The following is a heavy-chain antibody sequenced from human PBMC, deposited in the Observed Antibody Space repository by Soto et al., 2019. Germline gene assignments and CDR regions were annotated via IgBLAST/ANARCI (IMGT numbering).Heavy chain of an antibody. V-gene: IGHV4-4*02. J-gene: IGHJ6*02. CDR3: ARDQVYDFWSGYGYYYGMDV. Sequence: SETLSLTCAVSGGSISSSNWWSWVRQPPGKGLEWIGEIYHSGSTNYNPSLKSRVTISVDKSMNQFSLKLSSVTAADTAVYYCARDQVYDFWSGYGYYYGMDVWGQGTTVTVSS. CDR1: GGSISSSNW. CDR2: IYHSGST. D-gene: IGHD3-3*01.